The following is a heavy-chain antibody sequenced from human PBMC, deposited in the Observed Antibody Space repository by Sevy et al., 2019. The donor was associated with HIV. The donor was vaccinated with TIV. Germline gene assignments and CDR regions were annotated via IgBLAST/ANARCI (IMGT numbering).Heavy chain of an antibody. V-gene: IGHV3-23*01. Sequence: GGSLRLSCAASGFTFSKYSMSWVRQPPGKGLEWVSTLVFGCGGINYADSVKGRFTISRDNSKSSVYLQMNNLRPEDKAVYYCARAGCTKPHDYWGQGTLVTVSS. CDR2: LVFGCGGI. CDR3: ARAGCTKPHDY. D-gene: IGHD2-8*01. CDR1: GFTFSKYS. J-gene: IGHJ4*02.